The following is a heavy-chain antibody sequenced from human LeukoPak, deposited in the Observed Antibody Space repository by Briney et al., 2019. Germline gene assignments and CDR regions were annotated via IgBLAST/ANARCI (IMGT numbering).Heavy chain of an antibody. D-gene: IGHD2-15*01. CDR1: GFDFSGFY. CDR2: IRSKPSGYTT. Sequence: GGSLGLSCAASGFDFSGFYMHWVRQASGRGLEWVGLIRSKPSGYTTVYAASVKGRFTISRDDSKNTAYLEMNSLKAEDTAVYYCTRQDCSGGTCCYVDSWGQGTMLTV. V-gene: IGHV3-73*01. CDR3: TRQDCSGGTCCYVDS. J-gene: IGHJ4*02.